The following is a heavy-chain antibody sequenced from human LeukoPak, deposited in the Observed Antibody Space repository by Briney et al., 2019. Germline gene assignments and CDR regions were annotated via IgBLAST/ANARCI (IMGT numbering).Heavy chain of an antibody. Sequence: PSETLSLTCTVSGGSISSYYWSWIRQPPGKGLEGIGYIYYSGSTNYNPSLKSRVTISVDTSKNQFSLKLSSVTAADTAVYYCARHVGSSEKSWFDPWGQGTLVTVSS. J-gene: IGHJ5*02. CDR3: ARHVGSSEKSWFDP. V-gene: IGHV4-59*08. D-gene: IGHD6-13*01. CDR2: IYYSGST. CDR1: GGSISSYY.